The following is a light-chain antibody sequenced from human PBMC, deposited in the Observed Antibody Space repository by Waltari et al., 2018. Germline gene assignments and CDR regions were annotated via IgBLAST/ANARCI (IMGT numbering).Light chain of an antibody. CDR3: SSYTGRIYV. CDR1: SSDVGSYDS. Sequence: QSALTQPASVSGSPGQSITISCTGTSSDVGSYDSVAWYQQHPGKGPKLILYEVCQRPSGVSNRVAGSKYGSTASLTISELQTEDEADYYCSSYTGRIYVFGTGTKVTVL. J-gene: IGLJ1*01. CDR2: EVC. V-gene: IGLV2-14*02.